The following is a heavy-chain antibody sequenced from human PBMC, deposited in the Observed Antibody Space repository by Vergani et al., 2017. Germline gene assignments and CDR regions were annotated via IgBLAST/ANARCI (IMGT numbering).Heavy chain of an antibody. V-gene: IGHV3-23*04. Sequence: EVQLVESGGGLVQPGGSLRLSCAASGFTFSSYAMSWVRQAPGKGLEWVSAISGSGGSIGYADSVKGRFIISRDNAKNSLYLQMNSLRAEDTALYYCAKGGEYTPRGGMDVWGQGTTVTVSS. CDR2: ISGSGGSI. CDR3: AKGGEYTPRGGMDV. CDR1: GFTFSSYA. J-gene: IGHJ6*02. D-gene: IGHD3-10*01.